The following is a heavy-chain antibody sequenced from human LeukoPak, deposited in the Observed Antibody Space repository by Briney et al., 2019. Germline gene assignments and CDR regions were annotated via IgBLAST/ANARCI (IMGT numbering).Heavy chain of an antibody. Sequence: PSETLSLTCAVYGGSFSGYHWSWIRQPPGKGLEWIGEINHSGSTYYNPSLKSRVTILVDTSKNQFSLKLSSVTAADAAVYYCARDADYYDSSGLFDYWGQGTLVTVSS. CDR1: GGSFSGYH. J-gene: IGHJ4*02. CDR2: INHSGST. CDR3: ARDADYYDSSGLFDY. V-gene: IGHV4-34*01. D-gene: IGHD3-22*01.